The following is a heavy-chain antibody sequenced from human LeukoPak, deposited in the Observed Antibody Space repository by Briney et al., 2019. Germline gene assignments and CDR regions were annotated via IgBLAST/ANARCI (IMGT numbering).Heavy chain of an antibody. V-gene: IGHV3-30-3*01. J-gene: IGHJ4*02. CDR3: ARDHRGVRDYFDY. D-gene: IGHD3-10*01. CDR2: ISYDGSNK. CDR1: GFTFSSYA. Sequence: GRSLRLSCAASGFTFSSYAMHWVRQAPGKGLEWVAVISYDGSNKYYADSVKGRFTISRDNSKNTLYLQMNSLRAEDAAVYYCARDHRGVRDYFDYWGQGTLVTVSS.